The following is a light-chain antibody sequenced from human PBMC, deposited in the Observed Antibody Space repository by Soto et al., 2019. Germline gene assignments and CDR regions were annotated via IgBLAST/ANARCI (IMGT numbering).Light chain of an antibody. V-gene: IGKV3-15*01. CDR1: QSVSST. J-gene: IGKJ5*01. CDR3: QQYNNWPRIT. Sequence: EIVMTQSPATLSVSPGEGVTLSCRPSQSVSSTLAWYQQRPGQAPRLLIYGASTRATGIPARFSGSGSGTEFTLTISSLQSEDFAVYYCQQYNNWPRITFGQGTRLEIK. CDR2: GAS.